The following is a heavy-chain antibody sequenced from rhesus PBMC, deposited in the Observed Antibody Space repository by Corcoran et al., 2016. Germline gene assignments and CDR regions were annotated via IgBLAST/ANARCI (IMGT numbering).Heavy chain of an antibody. CDR3: ARQGIFDY. D-gene: IGHD5-42*01. Sequence: QVQLQESGPGLVKPSETLSLTCAVSGGSFSSYWWSWIRQPPGKGLEWIGEINGNSGSTNYKPSLKSRVTISKAASKNQFSLKLSSVTAADTAVYYCARQGIFDYWGQGVLVTVSS. CDR1: GGSFSSYW. CDR2: INGNSGST. V-gene: IGHV4-80*01. J-gene: IGHJ4*01.